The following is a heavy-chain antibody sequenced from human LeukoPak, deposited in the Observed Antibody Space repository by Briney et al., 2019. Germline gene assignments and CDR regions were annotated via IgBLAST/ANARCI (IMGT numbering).Heavy chain of an antibody. CDR1: GYTFTSYY. J-gene: IGHJ6*03. Sequence: ASVKVSCKASGYTFTSYYMHWVRQAPGQGLEWMGWINPNSGGTNYAQKFQGRVTMTRDTSISTAYMELSRLRSDDTAVYYCARDFFAAYCSSTSCFPMDVWGKGTTVTISS. CDR2: INPNSGGT. D-gene: IGHD2-2*01. V-gene: IGHV1-2*02. CDR3: ARDFFAAYCSSTSCFPMDV.